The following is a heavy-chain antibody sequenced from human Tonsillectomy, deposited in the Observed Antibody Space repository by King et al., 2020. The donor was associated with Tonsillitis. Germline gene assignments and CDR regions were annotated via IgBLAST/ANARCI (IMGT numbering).Heavy chain of an antibody. Sequence: VQLVESGGGLVQPGGSLRLSCAASGFTFSSYAMSWVRQAPGKGLEWVSGISGSGVSTYYADSVKGRFTISRDNSKNTLYLQMNNLRAEDTAVYYCAKDHGKGYCTNGVCYNFDYWGPGTLVSVSS. CDR2: ISGSGVST. V-gene: IGHV3-23*04. D-gene: IGHD2-8*01. CDR1: GFTFSSYA. J-gene: IGHJ4*02. CDR3: AKDHGKGYCTNGVCYNFDY.